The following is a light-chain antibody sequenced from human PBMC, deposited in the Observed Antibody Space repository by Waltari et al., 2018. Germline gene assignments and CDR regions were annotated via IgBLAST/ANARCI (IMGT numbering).Light chain of an antibody. J-gene: IGKJ2*01. V-gene: IGKV1-5*01. CDR2: DAS. CDR3: QHYNSFSHIYT. Sequence: IQITQSPSTLSASVGDRGTITCRASHTITNWLAWYQQKPGKAPNVLIYDASTLESGVPSMFSGSGSGTEFTLTINSLQPDDFATYYCQHYNSFSHIYTFGQGTKLEI. CDR1: HTITNW.